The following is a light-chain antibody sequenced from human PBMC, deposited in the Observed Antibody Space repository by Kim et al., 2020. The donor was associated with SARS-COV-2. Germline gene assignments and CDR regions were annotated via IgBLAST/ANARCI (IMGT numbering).Light chain of an antibody. CDR2: EVS. CDR1: SSDIGGYDY. V-gene: IGLV2-8*01. J-gene: IGLJ1*01. CDR3: SSYAGSNNYV. Sequence: QSALTQPPSASGSPGQSVTISCTGTSSDIGGYDYVSWYQQHPGKAPKLMIYEVSKRPSGVPDRFSGSKSGNTASLTVSGLQAEDEADYYCSSYAGSNNYVFGPRTKVTVL.